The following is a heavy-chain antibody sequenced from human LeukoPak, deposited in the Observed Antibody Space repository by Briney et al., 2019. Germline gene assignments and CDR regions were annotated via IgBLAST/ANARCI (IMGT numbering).Heavy chain of an antibody. J-gene: IGHJ6*04. Sequence: GGSLRLSCAASGFTFDDYGMSWVRQAPGKGLEWVPGINWNGGRTGYADSVKGRFTISRDNAKNSLYLQMNSLRAEDTALYYCARGITIFGVVILGMDVWGKGTTVTVSS. V-gene: IGHV3-20*04. CDR1: GFTFDDYG. CDR3: ARGITIFGVVILGMDV. CDR2: INWNGGRT. D-gene: IGHD3-3*01.